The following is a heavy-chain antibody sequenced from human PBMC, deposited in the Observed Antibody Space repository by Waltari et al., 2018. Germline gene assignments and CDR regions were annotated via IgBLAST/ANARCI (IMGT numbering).Heavy chain of an antibody. CDR1: GFTVSSNY. V-gene: IGHV3-53*01. CDR3: ARDMIGMVQGVMIYDYYGMDV. CDR2: IYSGGST. Sequence: EVQLVESGGGLIQPGGSLRLSCAASGFTVSSNYMSWVRQAPGKGLEWVSVIYSGGSTYYADSVKGRFTISRDNSKNTLYLQMNSLRAEDTAVYYCARDMIGMVQGVMIYDYYGMDVWGQGTMVTVSS. D-gene: IGHD3-10*01. J-gene: IGHJ6*02.